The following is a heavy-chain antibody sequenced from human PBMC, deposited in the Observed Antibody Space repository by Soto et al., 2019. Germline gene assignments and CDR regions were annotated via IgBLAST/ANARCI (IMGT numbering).Heavy chain of an antibody. J-gene: IGHJ6*03. V-gene: IGHV4-39*01. CDR2: IYYSGST. D-gene: IGHD6-6*01. Sequence: SETLSLTCTVSGGSISSSSYYWGWIRQPPGKGLEWIGSIYYSGSTYYNPSLKSRVTISVDTSKNQFSLKLSSVTAADTAVYYCARSEYSSSPAHYMDVWGKGTTVTVSS. CDR3: ARSEYSSSPAHYMDV. CDR1: GGSISSSSYY.